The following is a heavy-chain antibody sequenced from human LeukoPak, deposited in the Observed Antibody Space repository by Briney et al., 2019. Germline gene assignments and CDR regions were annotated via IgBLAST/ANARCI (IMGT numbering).Heavy chain of an antibody. D-gene: IGHD4-17*01. CDR3: ARSYGDYGFPDS. CDR1: GFTVSSNY. Sequence: PGGSLRLSCAASGFTVSSNYMSWVRQAPGKGLEWVSAISGSGGSTYYADSVKGRFTISRDNSKNTLYLQMNSLRAEDTAVYYCARSYGDYGFPDSWGQGTLVTVSS. J-gene: IGHJ5*01. V-gene: IGHV3-23*01. CDR2: ISGSGGST.